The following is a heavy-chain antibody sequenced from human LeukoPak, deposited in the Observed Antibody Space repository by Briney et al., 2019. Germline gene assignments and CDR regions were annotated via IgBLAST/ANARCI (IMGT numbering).Heavy chain of an antibody. J-gene: IGHJ4*02. CDR2: ISYDGSNK. Sequence: PGGSLRLSCAASGFTFSSYGMHWVRQAPGKGLDWVAVISYDGSNKYYADSVKGRFTISRDNSKNTLYLQMNGLRAEDTAVYYCAKDLRRFGPADYWGQGTLVTVSS. V-gene: IGHV3-30*18. D-gene: IGHD3-10*01. CDR3: AKDLRRFGPADY. CDR1: GFTFSSYG.